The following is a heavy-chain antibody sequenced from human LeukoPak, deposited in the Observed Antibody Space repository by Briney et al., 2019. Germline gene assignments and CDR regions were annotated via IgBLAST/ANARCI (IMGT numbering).Heavy chain of an antibody. CDR1: GFTVSNAW. V-gene: IGHV3-15*01. CDR3: AHRDTTMVRVDY. CDR2: IKSKSDGGTT. Sequence: GGSLRLSCAVSGFTVSNAWMSWVRQAPGKGLEWVGRIKSKSDGGTTDYAAPVKGRFTISRDDSKNTLYLQMNSLTTEDTAVYFCAHRDTTMVRVDYWGQGTLVTVSS. J-gene: IGHJ4*02. D-gene: IGHD5-18*01.